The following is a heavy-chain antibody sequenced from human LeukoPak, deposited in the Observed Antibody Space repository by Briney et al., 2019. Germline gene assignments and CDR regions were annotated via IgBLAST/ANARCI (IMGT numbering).Heavy chain of an antibody. V-gene: IGHV3-66*01. D-gene: IGHD2-2*01. J-gene: IGHJ4*02. CDR1: GFTVSINY. Sequence: GGSPRLSCAASGFTVSINYMSWVPPAPGKGLEWGSVIFIGGSTYCADSVKGRFTISRDNSKNTLYLQMNSMRAEDTAVYYCARDSRGCSSTSCYAGDDYWGQGTLVTVSS. CDR2: IFIGGST. CDR3: ARDSRGCSSTSCYAGDDY.